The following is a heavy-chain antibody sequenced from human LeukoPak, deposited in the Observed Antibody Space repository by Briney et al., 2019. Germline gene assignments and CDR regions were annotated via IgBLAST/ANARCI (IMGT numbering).Heavy chain of an antibody. D-gene: IGHD1-26*01. J-gene: IGHJ5*02. CDR3: ARRVGATGYYNWFDP. CDR2: IYPGDSDT. V-gene: IGHV5-51*01. Sequence: GESLKISCKGSGYSFTSYWIGWVRQMPGKGLEWMGIIYPGDSDTRYSPSFQGQVTISADKSISTAYLQWSSLKASDTAMYYCARRVGATGYYNWFDPWGQGTLVTVSS. CDR1: GYSFTSYW.